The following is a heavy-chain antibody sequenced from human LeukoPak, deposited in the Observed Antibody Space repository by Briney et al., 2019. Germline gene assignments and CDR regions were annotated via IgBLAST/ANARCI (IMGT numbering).Heavy chain of an antibody. D-gene: IGHD3-16*01. CDR3: ARGLGVTPYYYYMDV. J-gene: IGHJ6*03. Sequence: ASVKVSCKASGYTFTSYYMHWVRQAPGQGLEWMGIINPSEGSTRYAQKFQGRVTMTRDMSTSTVYMELSSLRSDDTAVYYCARGLGVTPYYYYMDVWAKGTTVTVSS. V-gene: IGHV1-46*01. CDR1: GYTFTSYY. CDR2: INPSEGST.